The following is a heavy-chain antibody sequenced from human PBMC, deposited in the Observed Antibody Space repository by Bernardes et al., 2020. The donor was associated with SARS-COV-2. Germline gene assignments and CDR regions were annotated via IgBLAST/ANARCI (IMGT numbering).Heavy chain of an antibody. CDR3: ARDMMVPSRRTYFGMDV. V-gene: IGHV3-30*04. CDR1: GFTFSNFA. CDR2: ISFDGSNK. J-gene: IGHJ6*02. D-gene: IGHD2-8*01. Sequence: GGSLRLSCAASGFTFSNFAIHWVRQAPGKGLEWVAVISFDGSNKYYTDSVKGRFTVSRDNSHNTLYPQMNSLRPEDAALYYCARDMMVPSRRTYFGMDVWGQGTTVTVSS.